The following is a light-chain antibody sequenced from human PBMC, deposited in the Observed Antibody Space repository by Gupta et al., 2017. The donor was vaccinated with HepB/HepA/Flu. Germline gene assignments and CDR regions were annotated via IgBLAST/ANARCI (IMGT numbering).Light chain of an antibody. V-gene: IGKV3-15*01. CDR2: GAS. Sequence: EIVMTQSPATLSVSPGERATLSCRASQSVSSNLAWYQQKPGQAPRLLIYGASTRATGIPARFSGSGSGTEFTLTISSLQSEDFAVYYCRQYNNWRGTSGQGTKLEIK. CDR1: QSVSSN. CDR3: RQYNNWRGT. J-gene: IGKJ2*02.